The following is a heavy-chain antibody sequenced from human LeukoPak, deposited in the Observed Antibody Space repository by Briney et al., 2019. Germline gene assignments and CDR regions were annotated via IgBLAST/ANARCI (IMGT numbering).Heavy chain of an antibody. J-gene: IGHJ3*02. V-gene: IGHV4-59*12. D-gene: IGHD2-2*01. CDR2: IYYSGST. CDR3: ARGGHIVVVPAAPPRGFDI. Sequence: SETLSLTCTVSGGSISSYYWSWIRQPPGKGLEWIGYIYYSGSTYYNPSLKSRVTISVDTSKNQFSLKLSSVTAADTAVYYCARGGHIVVVPAAPPRGFDIWGQGTMVTVSS. CDR1: GGSISSYY.